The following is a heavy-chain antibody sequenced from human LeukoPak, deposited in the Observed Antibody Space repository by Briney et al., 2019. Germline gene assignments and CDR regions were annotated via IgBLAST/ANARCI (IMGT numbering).Heavy chain of an antibody. D-gene: IGHD2-2*01. CDR1: GGSISSSSYY. V-gene: IGHV4-39*01. CDR2: IYYSGST. CDR3: ARRIYTGYCSSTSCYNWFDP. J-gene: IGHJ5*02. Sequence: SETLSLTCTVSGGSISSSSYYWGWIRQPPGKGLEWIGSIYYSGSTYYNPSLKSRVTISVDTSKNQFSLKQSSVTAADTAVYYCARRIYTGYCSSTSCYNWFDPWGQGTLVTVSS.